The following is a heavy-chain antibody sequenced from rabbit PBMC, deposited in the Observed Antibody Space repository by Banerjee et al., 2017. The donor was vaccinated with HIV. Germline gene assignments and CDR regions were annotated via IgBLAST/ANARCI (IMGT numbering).Heavy chain of an antibody. CDR2: IYTGGSGST. CDR3: ARGDTNGNRSYFKL. CDR1: GFSFSSSYW. Sequence: QEQLEESGGDLVKPEGSLTLTCTASGFSFSSSYWICWVRQAPGKGLEWIACIYTGGSGSTCYATWAKGRFTISKTSSTTVTLQLTSLTAADTATYFCARGDTNGNRSYFKLWGPGTLVTVS. J-gene: IGHJ4*01. D-gene: IGHD7-1*01. V-gene: IGHV1S45*01.